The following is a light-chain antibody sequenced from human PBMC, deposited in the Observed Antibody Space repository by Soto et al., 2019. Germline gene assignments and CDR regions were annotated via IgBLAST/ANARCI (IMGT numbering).Light chain of an antibody. Sequence: EIVLTQSPGTLSLSPGERATLSCRASQSVSRAYLAWYQHKPGQPPTLLIYAASSRVTGIPDRFSGSGSGTDFALTISRLEPEDSAVYYCQQYGSSSTWTFGLGTKVEIK. CDR1: QSVSRAY. J-gene: IGKJ1*01. V-gene: IGKV3-20*01. CDR3: QQYGSSSTWT. CDR2: AAS.